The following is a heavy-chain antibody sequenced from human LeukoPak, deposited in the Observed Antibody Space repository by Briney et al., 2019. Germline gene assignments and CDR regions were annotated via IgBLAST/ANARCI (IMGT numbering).Heavy chain of an antibody. D-gene: IGHD6-13*01. J-gene: IGHJ4*02. CDR3: ARVRSSPLDYFDY. CDR2: INHSGST. CDR1: GGSFSGYY. V-gene: IGHV4-34*01. Sequence: PSETLSLSCAAYGGSFSGYYWSWIRQPPGKGLEWIGEINHSGSTNYNPSLKSRVTISVDTSKNQFSLKLSSVTAADTAVYYCARVRSSPLDYFDYWGQGTLVTVSS.